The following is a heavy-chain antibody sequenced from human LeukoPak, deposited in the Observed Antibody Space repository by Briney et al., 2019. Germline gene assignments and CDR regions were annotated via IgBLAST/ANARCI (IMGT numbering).Heavy chain of an antibody. CDR2: IKSKTDGGTT. Sequence: GGSLRLSCAASGFTFSNAWMSWVRQAPGKGLEWVGRIKSKTDGGTTDYAAPVKGRFTISRDDSINTLYLQMNSLRAEDTAVYYCAREKNDIVLTSYYFDYWGQGTLVTVSS. CDR1: GFTFSNAW. D-gene: IGHD5-12*01. J-gene: IGHJ4*02. CDR3: AREKNDIVLTSYYFDY. V-gene: IGHV3-15*01.